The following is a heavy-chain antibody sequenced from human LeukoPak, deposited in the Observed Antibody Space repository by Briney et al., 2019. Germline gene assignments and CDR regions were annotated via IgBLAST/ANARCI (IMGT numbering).Heavy chain of an antibody. CDR3: AELGITMIGGV. CDR2: IRSSSTDT. Sequence: GGSLRLSCAASGFIFSTYNMNWVRQAPGKGLEWVSSIRSSSTDTYYADSVKGRFTISRDNAKNSLYLQMNSLRAEDTAVYYCAELGITMIGGVWGKGTTVTISS. CDR1: GFIFSTYN. D-gene: IGHD3-10*02. V-gene: IGHV3-21*01. J-gene: IGHJ6*04.